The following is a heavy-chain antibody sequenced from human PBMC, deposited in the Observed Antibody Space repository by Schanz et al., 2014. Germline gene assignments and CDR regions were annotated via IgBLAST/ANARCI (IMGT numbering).Heavy chain of an antibody. Sequence: EVQLGESGGGLVQPGGSLRLSCAASGFTVSSNYMSWVRQAPGKGLEWVSVIYSGSRTYYADSVKGRFTISRDNSKNTLYLQMNSLRAEDTAVYYCAREEGYGYGPGAFDIWGQGTMVTVSS. J-gene: IGHJ3*02. V-gene: IGHV3-66*01. CDR3: AREEGYGYGPGAFDI. CDR2: IYSGSRT. CDR1: GFTVSSNY. D-gene: IGHD5-18*01.